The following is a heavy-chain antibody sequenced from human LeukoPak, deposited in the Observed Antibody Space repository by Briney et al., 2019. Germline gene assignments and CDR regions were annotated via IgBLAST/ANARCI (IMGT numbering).Heavy chain of an antibody. D-gene: IGHD7-27*01. Sequence: KSGGSLRLSCAASGFTFSSYSMNWVRQAPGKGLEWVSSISSSSSYIYYADSVKGRFTISRGNAKNSLYLQMNSLRAEDTAVYYCAISRLGRPNWFDPWGQGTLVTVSS. CDR1: GFTFSSYS. V-gene: IGHV3-21*01. J-gene: IGHJ5*02. CDR2: ISSSSSYI. CDR3: AISRLGRPNWFDP.